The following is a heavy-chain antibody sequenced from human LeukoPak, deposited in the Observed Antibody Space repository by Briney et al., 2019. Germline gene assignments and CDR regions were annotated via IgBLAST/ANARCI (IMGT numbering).Heavy chain of an antibody. J-gene: IGHJ4*02. CDR1: GYTFTDFY. Sequence: GASVKVSCKASGYTFTDFYIHWVRQAPGQGLEWMAKLIPSGGSPSYAQSFQGRVTVTSDTSTSTVHMELSSLRSDDSAVYYCARGAYQHPDSWGQGTLVSVSS. V-gene: IGHV1-46*01. D-gene: IGHD2-2*01. CDR2: LIPSGGSP. CDR3: ARGAYQHPDS.